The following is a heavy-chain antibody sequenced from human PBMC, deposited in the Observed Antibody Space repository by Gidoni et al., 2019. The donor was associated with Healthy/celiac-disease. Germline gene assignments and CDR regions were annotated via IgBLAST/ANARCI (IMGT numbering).Heavy chain of an antibody. V-gene: IGHV3-23*01. CDR1: GLPFSRYA. CDR3: AKDARGTYYYDSSGPHQEAFDI. J-gene: IGHJ3*02. Sequence: VPLLESGGGLVQPGGSLRLSCAAYGLPFSRYAMPWVRQAPGKGLEWVSAISGSGGSTYYADSVKGRFTISRDNSKNTLYLQMNSLRAEDTAVYYCAKDARGTYYYDSSGPHQEAFDIWGQGTMVTVSS. CDR2: ISGSGGST. D-gene: IGHD3-22*01.